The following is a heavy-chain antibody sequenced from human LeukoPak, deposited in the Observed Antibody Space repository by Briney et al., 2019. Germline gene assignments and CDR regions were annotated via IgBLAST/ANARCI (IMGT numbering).Heavy chain of an antibody. V-gene: IGHV3-20*04. CDR1: GFTFDDYG. CDR3: ARDGFDHFYFDN. J-gene: IGHJ4*02. Sequence: GGSLRLSCAASGFTFDDYGMSWVRQAPGKGLEWVSGINWSGGGTSYADSVKGRFTISRDNAKNSLYLQMNSLRAEDTAVYYFARDGFDHFYFDNWGQGTLVTVSS. D-gene: IGHD3-9*01. CDR2: INWSGGGT.